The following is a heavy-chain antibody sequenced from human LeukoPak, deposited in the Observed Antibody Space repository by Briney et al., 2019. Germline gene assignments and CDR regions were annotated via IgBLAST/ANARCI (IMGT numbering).Heavy chain of an antibody. Sequence: SETLSLTCTVSGGSISNYWSWIRQPPGKGLEWIGYIYYSGSTNYNPSLKSRVTISVDTSKNQFSLKLSSVTAADTAVYYCARGSDVDTTGYYYYYMDVWGKGTTVTISS. CDR1: GGSISNY. D-gene: IGHD5-18*01. CDR3: ARGSDVDTTGYYYYYMDV. V-gene: IGHV4-59*01. J-gene: IGHJ6*03. CDR2: IYYSGST.